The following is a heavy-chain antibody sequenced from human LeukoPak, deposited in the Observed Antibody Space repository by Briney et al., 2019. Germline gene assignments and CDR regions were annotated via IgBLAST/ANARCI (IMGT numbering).Heavy chain of an antibody. CDR2: MHYSGST. CDR3: ARLFCGADCSIDF. V-gene: IGHV4-39*02. D-gene: IGHD2-21*02. CDR1: GGSISSSSYY. Sequence: SETLSLTCTVSGGSISSSSYYWGWTRRPPGKGLEWVGSMHYSGSTYYNPSLKSRVTISVDTSKNHLSLNLRSVTAADTAVYYCARLFCGADCSIDFWGQGTLVTVSS. J-gene: IGHJ4*02.